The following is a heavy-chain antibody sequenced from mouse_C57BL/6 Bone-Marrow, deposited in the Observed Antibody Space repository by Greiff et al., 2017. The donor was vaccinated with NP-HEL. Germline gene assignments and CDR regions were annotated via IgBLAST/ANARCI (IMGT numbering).Heavy chain of an antibody. V-gene: IGHV1-50*01. CDR3: ARKAYYGRSYEFAY. CDR1: GYTFTTYW. Sequence: VQLQQPGAELVKPGASVKLSCKASGYTFTTYWMQWVKQRPGQGLEWIGEIDPSDSYTNYNQKFKGKATLTVDTPSSTANMQLSSLTSEDSAVYYCARKAYYGRSYEFAYWGQGTLVTVSA. CDR2: IDPSDSYT. D-gene: IGHD1-1*01. J-gene: IGHJ3*01.